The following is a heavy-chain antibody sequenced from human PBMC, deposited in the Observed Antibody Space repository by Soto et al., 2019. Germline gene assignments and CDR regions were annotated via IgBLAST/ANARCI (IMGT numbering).Heavy chain of an antibody. J-gene: IGHJ3*02. CDR3: ARGKSYDYIWGSSRPTDAFDI. CDR1: GVSVSSIRVA. CDR2: TYYRSKGYN. D-gene: IGHD3-16*02. V-gene: IGHV6-1*01. Sequence: QSLSLTCAMSGVSVSSIRVAAESIRQSPSRGLEWVGRTYYRSKGYNDYAVSGNSRITINPDTSKNQFSLQLNSVTPEDTAVYYCARGKSYDYIWGSSRPTDAFDIWGQGTMVTLSS.